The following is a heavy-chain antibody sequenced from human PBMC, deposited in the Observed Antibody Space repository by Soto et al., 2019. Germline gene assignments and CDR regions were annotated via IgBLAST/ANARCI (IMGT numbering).Heavy chain of an antibody. D-gene: IGHD3-3*01. Sequence: ASVKVSCKASGYTFTSYDINWVRQATGQGLEWMGWMNPNSGNTGYAQKFQGRVTMTRNTSISTAYMELSSLRSEDTAVYYCVRGELRFLEWLLQSPAYYYYGMDVWGQGTTVTVSS. J-gene: IGHJ6*02. CDR1: GYTFTSYD. CDR3: VRGELRFLEWLLQSPAYYYYGMDV. V-gene: IGHV1-8*01. CDR2: MNPNSGNT.